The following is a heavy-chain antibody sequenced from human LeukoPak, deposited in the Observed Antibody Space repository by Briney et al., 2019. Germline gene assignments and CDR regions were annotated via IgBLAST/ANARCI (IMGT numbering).Heavy chain of an antibody. CDR1: GYTFTSYY. D-gene: IGHD6-19*01. J-gene: IGHJ4*02. CDR2: INPSGGST. V-gene: IGHV1-46*01. CDR3: ARVQWLVLFDY. Sequence: GASVKVSCKASGYTFTSYYMHWVRQAPGQGLEWMEIINPSGGSTSYAQKFQGRVTMTRDTSTSTVYMELSSLRSEDTAVYYCARVQWLVLFDYWGQGTLVTVSS.